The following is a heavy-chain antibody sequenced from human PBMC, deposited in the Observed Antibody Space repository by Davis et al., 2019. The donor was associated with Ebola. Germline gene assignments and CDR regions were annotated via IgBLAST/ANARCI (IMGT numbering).Heavy chain of an antibody. CDR3: ARDWATYYYDSSGYYFDY. V-gene: IGHV3-7*01. CDR2: IKQDGSEK. D-gene: IGHD3-22*01. CDR1: GFTFSSYR. J-gene: IGHJ4*02. Sequence: GESLKISCAASGFTFSSYRMSWVRQAPGKGLEWVANIKQDGSEKYYVDSVKGRFTISRDNAKNSLYLQMNSLRAEDTAVYYCARDWATYYYDSSGYYFDYWGQGTLVTVSS.